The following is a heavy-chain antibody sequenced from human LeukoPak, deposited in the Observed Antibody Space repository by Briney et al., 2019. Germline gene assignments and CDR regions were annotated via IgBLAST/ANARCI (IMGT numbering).Heavy chain of an antibody. CDR1: GYTFTGYY. J-gene: IGHJ4*02. Sequence: ASVKVSCKASGYTFTGYYMHWVRQAPGQGLERMGWINPNSGGTNYAQKFQGRVTMTRDTSISTAYMELSRLRSDDTAVYYCARDGYSGSYPTYWGQGTLVTVSS. V-gene: IGHV1-2*02. CDR2: INPNSGGT. D-gene: IGHD1-26*01. CDR3: ARDGYSGSYPTY.